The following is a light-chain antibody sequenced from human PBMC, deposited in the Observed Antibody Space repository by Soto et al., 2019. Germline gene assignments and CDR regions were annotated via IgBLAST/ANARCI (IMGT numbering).Light chain of an antibody. Sequence: EIVMTQSPATLSLSPGERATLSCRASQSVSNSLSWFQQKPGQAPRLLIYCASTRATAIRARFSGSGSGTEFTLTISSLQSEDFAVYYCQQYNNWPPMYTFGQGTKLDIK. CDR3: QQYNNWPPMYT. V-gene: IGKV3-15*01. CDR2: CAS. CDR1: QSVSNS. J-gene: IGKJ2*01.